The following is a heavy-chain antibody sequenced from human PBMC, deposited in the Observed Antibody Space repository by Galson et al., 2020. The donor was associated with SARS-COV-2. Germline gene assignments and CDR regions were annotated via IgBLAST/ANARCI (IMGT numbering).Heavy chain of an antibody. D-gene: IGHD6-19*01. V-gene: IGHV2-70*11. J-gene: IGHJ4*02. CDR3: ARIDSSGCRGNY. CDR1: GFSLSTSGMC. Sequence: SGPTLVKPTQTLTLTCTFSGFSLSTSGMCVNWIRQPPGKALEWLARIDWDHDEYYTTSLKTRLTISKDTSKNQVVLTMTNMDPVDTATYYCARIDSSGCRGNYWGQGTLVTVSS. CDR2: IDWDHDE.